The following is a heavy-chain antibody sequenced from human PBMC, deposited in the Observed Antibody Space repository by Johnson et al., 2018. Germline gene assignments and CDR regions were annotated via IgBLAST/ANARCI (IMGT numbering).Heavy chain of an antibody. Sequence: VQLVEAGGGLVKPGGSLGLSCEVSGFTFSSYKMNWVRQAPGKGLEWVSSINRDSDYIYYADPVKGRFTISSDNAKHSLYLQMNSLRVEDTAVYYCARGSVHGTGSRVGDYNWLDLWGQGTLVTVSS. V-gene: IGHV3-21*01. CDR2: INRDSDYI. D-gene: IGHD1-1*01. CDR1: GFTFSSYK. J-gene: IGHJ5*02. CDR3: ARGSVHGTGSRVGDYNWLDL.